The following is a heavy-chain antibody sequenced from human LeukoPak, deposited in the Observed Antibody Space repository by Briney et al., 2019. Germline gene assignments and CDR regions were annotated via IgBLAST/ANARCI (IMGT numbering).Heavy chain of an antibody. CDR3: ARDGYYYASGLYYMDV. J-gene: IGHJ6*03. V-gene: IGHV4-4*07. CDR2: IYTSGST. Sequence: SETLSLTCTVSGGSVSSYYWSWIRQPAGKGLEWIGRIYTSGSTSYNPSLTSRVTMSVDTSKNQFSLNLSSVTAADTAVYYCARDGYYYASGLYYMDVWGKGTTVTISS. D-gene: IGHD3-10*01. CDR1: GGSVSSYY.